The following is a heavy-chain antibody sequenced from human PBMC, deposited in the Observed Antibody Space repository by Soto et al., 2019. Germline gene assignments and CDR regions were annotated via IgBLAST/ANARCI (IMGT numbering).Heavy chain of an antibody. CDR1: GFTFSSYG. D-gene: IGHD6-6*01. Sequence: QVQLVESGGCVVQPGRSLRLSCAASGFTFSSYGMHWVRQAPGKGLEWVAVISYDGSNKYYADSVKGRFTISRYNSKNTLYLQMKSLGAEDPAVYYCAKMRYGSASSDYYYYGMDVWGKGTTVTVSS. CDR2: ISYDGSNK. CDR3: AKMRYGSASSDYYYYGMDV. J-gene: IGHJ6*04. V-gene: IGHV3-30*18.